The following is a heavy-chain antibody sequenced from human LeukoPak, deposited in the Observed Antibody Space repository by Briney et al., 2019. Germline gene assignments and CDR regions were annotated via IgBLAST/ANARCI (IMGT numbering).Heavy chain of an antibody. CDR1: GGTFSSYA. D-gene: IGHD3-3*01. V-gene: IGHV1-18*01. CDR3: ARNSVFLEWSHNWFDP. J-gene: IGHJ5*02. Sequence: GASVKVSCKASGGTFSSYAISWVRQAPGQGLEWMGWISAYNGNTNYAQKLQGRVTMTTDTSTSTAYMELRSLRSDDTAVYYCARNSVFLEWSHNWFDPWGQGTLVTVSS. CDR2: ISAYNGNT.